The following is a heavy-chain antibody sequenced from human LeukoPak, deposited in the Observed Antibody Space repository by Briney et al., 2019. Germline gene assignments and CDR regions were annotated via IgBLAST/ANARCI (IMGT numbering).Heavy chain of an antibody. J-gene: IGHJ4*02. CDR1: GFTVSGNY. Sequence: GGALRLSCAASGFTVSGNYMSWVRQAPGKGLDWVSIIYGDGTTYYADSVKGRFTISRDNSKNTVYLQMNSLRAEDTAVYYCATTPRGSGNYFDYWGQGTLVTVSS. V-gene: IGHV3-53*01. CDR2: IYGDGTT. D-gene: IGHD3-10*01. CDR3: ATTPRGSGNYFDY.